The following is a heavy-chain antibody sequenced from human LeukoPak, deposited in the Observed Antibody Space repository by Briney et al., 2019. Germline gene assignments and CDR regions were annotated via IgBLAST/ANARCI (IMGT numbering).Heavy chain of an antibody. J-gene: IGHJ4*02. V-gene: IGHV3-74*01. CDR2: IKSDGSST. D-gene: IGHD3-16*01. CDR3: AGLDGGNY. CDR1: GFTFSSYW. Sequence: GGSLRLSCAASGFTFSSYWMHWVRQAPGKGLVWVSRIKSDGSSTSYADSVEGRFTISRDNAKNTLYLQMNSLRAEDTAVYYCAGLDGGNYWGQGTLVTASS.